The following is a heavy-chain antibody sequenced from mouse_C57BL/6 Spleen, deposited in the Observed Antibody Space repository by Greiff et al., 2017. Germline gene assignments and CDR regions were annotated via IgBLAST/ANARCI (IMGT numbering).Heavy chain of an antibody. V-gene: IGHV3-1*01. CDR1: GYSITSGYD. CDR3: ARDEYDAMDY. J-gene: IGHJ4*01. Sequence: DVKLQESGPGMVKPSQSLSLTCTVTGYSITSGYDWHWIRPFPGNNLEWMGYISYSGSTNYNPSLKSRISITHDTSKNPFFLKLNAVTTEDTSTYYCARDEYDAMDYWGQGTSVTVSA. CDR2: ISYSGST.